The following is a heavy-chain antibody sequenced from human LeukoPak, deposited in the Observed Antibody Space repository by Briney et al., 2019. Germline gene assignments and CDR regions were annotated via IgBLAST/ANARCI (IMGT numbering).Heavy chain of an antibody. CDR1: GYTFINYG. V-gene: IGHV1-18*01. D-gene: IGHD4-23*01. Sequence: GASVKVSCKASGYTFINYGISWVRQAPGQGLEWMGWITAYNGNTKYAQKFQGRVTMTTDTSTSTAYMELRSLRSDDTAVYYCARAYGGNSGDFDYWGQGTLVTVSS. CDR2: ITAYNGNT. CDR3: ARAYGGNSGDFDY. J-gene: IGHJ4*02.